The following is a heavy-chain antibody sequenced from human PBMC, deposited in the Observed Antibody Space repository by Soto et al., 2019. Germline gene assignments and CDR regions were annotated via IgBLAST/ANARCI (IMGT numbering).Heavy chain of an antibody. CDR3: AKDKGVRGVYYYYGMDV. J-gene: IGHJ6*02. CDR2: ISWNSGSI. V-gene: IGHV3-9*01. D-gene: IGHD3-10*01. Sequence: DVQLVESGGGLVQPGRSLRLSCAASGFTFDDYAMHWVRQAPGKGLEWVSGISWNSGSIGYADSVKGRFTISRDNAKNSLYLQMNSLRAEDTALYYCAKDKGVRGVYYYYGMDVWGQGTTVTVSS. CDR1: GFTFDDYA.